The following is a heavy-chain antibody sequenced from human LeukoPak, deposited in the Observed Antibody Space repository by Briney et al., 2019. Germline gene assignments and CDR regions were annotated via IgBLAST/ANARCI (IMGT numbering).Heavy chain of an antibody. Sequence: GGSLRLSCAASGFTLSSHGMNWVRQAPGKGLEWVSSISSSISYIYYADSVKGRFTVSRDNAKNSLSLQMNSLRAEDTSVYYCVRADGNYGYVFDFWGQGTPVTVSS. CDR2: ISSSISYI. CDR1: GFTLSSHG. CDR3: VRADGNYGYVFDF. D-gene: IGHD5-18*01. J-gene: IGHJ4*02. V-gene: IGHV3-21*01.